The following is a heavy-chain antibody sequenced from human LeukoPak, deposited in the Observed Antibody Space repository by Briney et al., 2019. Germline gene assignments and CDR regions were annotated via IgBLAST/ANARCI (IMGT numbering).Heavy chain of an antibody. V-gene: IGHV4-34*01. D-gene: IGHD6-13*01. CDR3: ASESGDSSSWYYYYGMDV. J-gene: IGHJ6*02. CDR2: IYYSGST. Sequence: SETLSLTCAVYGGSFSGYYWSWIRQPPGKGLEWIGSIYYSGSTYYNPSLKSRVTISVDTSKNQFSLKLSSVTAADTAVYYCASESGDSSSWYYYYGMDVWGQGTTVTVSS. CDR1: GGSFSGYY.